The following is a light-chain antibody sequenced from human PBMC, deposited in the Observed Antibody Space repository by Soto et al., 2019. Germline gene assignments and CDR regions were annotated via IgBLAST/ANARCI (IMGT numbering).Light chain of an antibody. V-gene: IGKV3-15*01. J-gene: IGKJ1*01. CDR2: GAS. Sequence: EIVMTQSPATLSVSPGERATLSCRASQSVSSNLAWYQQKPGQAPRLLIYGASTRATGIPARFSGSGSGTEFSLNIRSLKSEDFGVYYCQQYNNWPPGTFGQGTKVEIK. CDR3: QQYNNWPPGT. CDR1: QSVSSN.